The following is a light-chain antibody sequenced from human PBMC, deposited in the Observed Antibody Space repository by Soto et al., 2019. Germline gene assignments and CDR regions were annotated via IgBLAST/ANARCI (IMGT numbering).Light chain of an antibody. CDR2: AAS. CDR3: QQLNSYLGFT. J-gene: IGKJ3*01. V-gene: IGKV1-9*01. Sequence: IQLTQSPSSLSASVGDRVTITCRASQGISSYLAWYQQKPGKDPKLLLYAASTLQSGVPSRFSGSGSGTDFTLTISSLQPEDFATYYCQQLNSYLGFTFGPGTKVDIK. CDR1: QGISSY.